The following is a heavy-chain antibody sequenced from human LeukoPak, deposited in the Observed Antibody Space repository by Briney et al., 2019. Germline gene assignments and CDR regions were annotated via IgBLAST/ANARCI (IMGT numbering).Heavy chain of an antibody. CDR1: GFTFSSCG. V-gene: IGHV3-30*18. J-gene: IGHJ1*01. CDR2: ISYDGSNK. CDR3: AKGQQLVLLGAEYFQH. D-gene: IGHD6-13*01. Sequence: GGSLRLSCAASGFTFSSCGMHWVRQAPGKGLEWVAVISYDGSNKYYADSVKGRFTISRDNSKNTLYLQMNSLRAEDTAVYYCAKGQQLVLLGAEYFQHWGQGTLVTVSS.